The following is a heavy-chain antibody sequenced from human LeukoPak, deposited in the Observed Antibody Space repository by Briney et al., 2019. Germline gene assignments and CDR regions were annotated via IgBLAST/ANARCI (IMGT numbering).Heavy chain of an antibody. D-gene: IGHD3-10*01. CDR3: AREKIFGQAYFDN. V-gene: IGHV3-30*10. J-gene: IGHJ4*02. CDR2: ISYDLSNK. Sequence: GGAVPLSCAPSGFSFTTYAMLWLRQAPGAALEGAGCISYDLSNKEYKGSVKGRFTISRDDSKKTFHLQMNSLSGEDTAVYYCAREKIFGQAYFDNWGQGTLVTASS. CDR1: GFSFTTYA.